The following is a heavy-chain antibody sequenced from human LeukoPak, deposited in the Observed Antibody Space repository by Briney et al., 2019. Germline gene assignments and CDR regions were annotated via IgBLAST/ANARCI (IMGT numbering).Heavy chain of an antibody. D-gene: IGHD3-22*01. CDR3: ARDRQGSGSLWDLDY. V-gene: IGHV1-18*01. CDR1: GYTFTSYG. J-gene: IGHJ4*02. Sequence: ASVKVSCKASGYTFTSYGISWVRQAPGQGLEWMGWISAYNGNTNYAQKLQGRVTMTTDTSTNTAYMELRSLRSDGTAVYYCARDRQGSGSLWDLDYWGQGTLVTVSS. CDR2: ISAYNGNT.